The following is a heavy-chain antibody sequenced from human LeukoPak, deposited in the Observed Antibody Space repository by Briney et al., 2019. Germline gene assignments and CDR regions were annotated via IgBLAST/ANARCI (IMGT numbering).Heavy chain of an antibody. Sequence: ASVKVSCKASGYTFTGYYMHWVRQAPGQGLEWMGWINPNSGGTNYAQKFQGRVTMTRDTSISTAYMELSRLRSDDTAVYYCAGPHTYDFWSGYYFDYWGQGTLVTVSS. CDR1: GYTFTGYY. V-gene: IGHV1-2*02. CDR3: AGPHTYDFWSGYYFDY. J-gene: IGHJ4*02. D-gene: IGHD3-3*01. CDR2: INPNSGGT.